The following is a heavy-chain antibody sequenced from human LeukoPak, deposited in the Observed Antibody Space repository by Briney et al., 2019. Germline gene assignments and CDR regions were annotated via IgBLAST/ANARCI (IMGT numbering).Heavy chain of an antibody. J-gene: IGHJ4*02. D-gene: IGHD3-22*01. Sequence: GGSLRLSCAASGFTFSSYAMSWVRQAPGEGLEWVSAISGSGGSTYYADSVEGRFTIYRDNSKNTLYLQVNSLRAEDTAVYYCAKEKAEIVVVIDYWGQGTLVTVSS. CDR1: GFTFSSYA. CDR3: AKEKAEIVVVIDY. V-gene: IGHV3-23*01. CDR2: ISGSGGST.